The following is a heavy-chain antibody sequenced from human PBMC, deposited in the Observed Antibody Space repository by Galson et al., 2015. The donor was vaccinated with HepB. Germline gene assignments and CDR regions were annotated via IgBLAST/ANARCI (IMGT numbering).Heavy chain of an antibody. Sequence: SLRLSCAASGFTFSSYSMNWVRQAPGKGLEWVSSISSSSSYIYYADSVKGRFTISRDNAKNSLYLQMNSLRSEDTAVYYCARAKGIAALSYWGQGTLVTVSS. D-gene: IGHD6-13*01. V-gene: IGHV3-21*04. CDR2: ISSSSSYI. CDR1: GFTFSSYS. J-gene: IGHJ4*02. CDR3: ARAKGIAALSY.